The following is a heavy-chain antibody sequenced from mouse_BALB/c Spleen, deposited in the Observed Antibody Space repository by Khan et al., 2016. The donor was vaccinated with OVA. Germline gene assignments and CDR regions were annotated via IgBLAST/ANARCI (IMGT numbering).Heavy chain of an antibody. D-gene: IGHD1-1*01. Sequence: EVQLQQSGAELVKPGASVQLSCTASGFNIKDTYMHWVKQRPEQGLEWIGRIDPANGNTKYDPKFQGQATITADPSSNTAYLQLSSLTSEDTAVYYCARRRNYYGSLDYWGQGTTLTVSS. V-gene: IGHV14-3*02. CDR3: ARRRNYYGSLDY. CDR2: IDPANGNT. CDR1: GFNIKDTY. J-gene: IGHJ2*01.